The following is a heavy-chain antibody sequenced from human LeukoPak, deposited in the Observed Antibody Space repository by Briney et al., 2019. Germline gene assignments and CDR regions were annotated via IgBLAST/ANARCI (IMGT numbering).Heavy chain of an antibody. V-gene: IGHV3-23*01. D-gene: IGHD5-24*01. Sequence: GGSLRLSCAASGFTFSSYAMSWVRQAPGKGLEWASAISGSGGSTYYADSVKGRFTISRDNSKNTLYLQMNSLRAEDTAVYYCAKGVEMATISVQFDYWGQGTLVTVSS. J-gene: IGHJ4*02. CDR2: ISGSGGST. CDR1: GFTFSSYA. CDR3: AKGVEMATISVQFDY.